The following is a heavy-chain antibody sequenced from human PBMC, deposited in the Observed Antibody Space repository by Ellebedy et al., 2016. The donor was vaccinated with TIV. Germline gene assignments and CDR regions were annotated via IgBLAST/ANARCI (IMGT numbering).Heavy chain of an antibody. V-gene: IGHV3-64D*09. Sequence: GESLKISCSASEFIFSFYTMHWVRQAPGKGLEYVSAVSSNGDTTYYADSVKGRFTISRDNSKNTLYLQMSSLRPEDTAVYFCQGGDSIAFDIWGQGTKVTVAS. CDR2: VSSNGDTT. D-gene: IGHD3-10*01. CDR3: QGGDSIAFDI. J-gene: IGHJ3*02. CDR1: EFIFSFYT.